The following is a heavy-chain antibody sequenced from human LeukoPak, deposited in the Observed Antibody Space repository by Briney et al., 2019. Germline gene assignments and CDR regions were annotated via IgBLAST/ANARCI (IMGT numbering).Heavy chain of an antibody. Sequence: GGSLRLSCAASGFTVRSNYMSWVRQAPGKGLEWVSVIYSGGSTYYADSVKGRFTISRDISKNTLYLQMNSLRAEDTAVYYCTRDPQVTAIHDAFDIWGQGTMVTVSS. CDR3: TRDPQVTAIHDAFDI. D-gene: IGHD2-21*02. CDR2: IYSGGST. J-gene: IGHJ3*02. CDR1: GFTVRSNY. V-gene: IGHV3-66*01.